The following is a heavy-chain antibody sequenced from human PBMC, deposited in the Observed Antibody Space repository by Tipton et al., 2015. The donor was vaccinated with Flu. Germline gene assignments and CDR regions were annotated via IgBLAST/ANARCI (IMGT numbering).Heavy chain of an antibody. CDR1: GFTVSSNY. J-gene: IGHJ4*02. CDR2: IYSGGST. Sequence: SLRLSCAASGFTVSSNYMSWVRQAPGKGLEWVSVIYSGGSTYYADSVKGRFTISRHNSKNTLYLQMNSLRAEDTAVYYCARGPTCYGDYVECYYFDYWGQGTLVTVSS. CDR3: ARGPTCYGDYVECYYFDY. D-gene: IGHD4-17*01. V-gene: IGHV3-53*04.